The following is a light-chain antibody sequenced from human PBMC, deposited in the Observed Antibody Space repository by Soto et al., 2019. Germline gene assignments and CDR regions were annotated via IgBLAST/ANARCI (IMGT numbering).Light chain of an antibody. V-gene: IGKV3-20*01. CDR2: GAS. Sequence: EIVLTQSPGTLSLSPGERATLSCRASQSVNSNYLAWYQQKPGQAPGLLIHGASRRATGIPDRFSGSGSGTDFTLTISRLKPEDFAVYYCQQYGSSPFGQGTKVDIK. CDR3: QQYGSSP. J-gene: IGKJ1*01. CDR1: QSVNSNY.